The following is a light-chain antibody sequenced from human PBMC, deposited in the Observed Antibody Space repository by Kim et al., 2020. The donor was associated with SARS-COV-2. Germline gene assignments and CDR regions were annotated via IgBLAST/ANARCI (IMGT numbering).Light chain of an antibody. V-gene: IGLV3-21*04. Sequence: PGKTARITWGGNNIGSKSVHWYQQKPAQAPVLVIYYDSDRPSGIPERFSGSNSGNTATLTISRVEAGDEADYYCQVWDSSSDHRGVFGGGTKLTVL. CDR1: NIGSKS. J-gene: IGLJ3*02. CDR2: YDS. CDR3: QVWDSSSDHRGV.